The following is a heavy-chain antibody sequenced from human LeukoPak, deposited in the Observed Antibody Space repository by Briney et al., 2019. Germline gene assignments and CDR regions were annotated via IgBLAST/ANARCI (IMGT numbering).Heavy chain of an antibody. CDR3: ARGQVPAARGYNWFDP. CDR1: GWSFNDYY. D-gene: IGHD2-2*01. V-gene: IGHV4-34*01. J-gene: IGHJ5*02. Sequence: SETLSLTCAVYGWSFNDYYWNWVRQPPGKGLEWIGEINARGDANYNPSLKSRVTISVDSSKNQFSLTLTSMIAADTAIYYCARGQVPAARGYNWFDPWGQGTLVTVSS. CDR2: INARGDA.